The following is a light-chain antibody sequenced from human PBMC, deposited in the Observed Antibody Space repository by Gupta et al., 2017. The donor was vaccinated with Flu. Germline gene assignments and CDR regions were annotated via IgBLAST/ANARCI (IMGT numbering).Light chain of an antibody. Sequence: SYVLTQPPSVSVAPGQTARIPCGGTNIGSKNVHWYQQKPGQAPVLVIYDDDDRSSGVPERFSGSNSGNTATLTIXRXEAGDEXDYYCQVWDSATDHVVFGGGTNLTVL. CDR3: QVWDSATDHVV. CDR1: NIGSKN. CDR2: DDD. V-gene: IGLV3-21*02. J-gene: IGLJ2*01.